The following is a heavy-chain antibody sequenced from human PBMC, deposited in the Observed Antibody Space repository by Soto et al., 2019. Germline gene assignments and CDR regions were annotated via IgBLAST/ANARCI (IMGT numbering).Heavy chain of an antibody. J-gene: IGHJ6*02. CDR2: ISGYNGNT. V-gene: IGHV1-18*01. CDR1: GYTFSNYG. Sequence: QVQLVQSGAEVKKPGASVTVSCKTSGYTFSNYGINWVRQAPGQGLEWMGWISGYNGNTNYAQTVQGRVTMTTDTSTGTVYMELRSLKSDYTAIYYCSRFIMVGGLFDPNYYHGMDVWGQGTTVTVSS. D-gene: IGHD3-10*01. CDR3: SRFIMVGGLFDPNYYHGMDV.